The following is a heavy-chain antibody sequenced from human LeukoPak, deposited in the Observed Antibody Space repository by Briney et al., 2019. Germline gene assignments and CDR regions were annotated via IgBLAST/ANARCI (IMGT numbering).Heavy chain of an antibody. CDR1: GGTFSSYA. V-gene: IGHV1-69*05. CDR2: IIPNFGTA. Sequence: ASVKLSCNASGGTFSSYAISWVRQAPRQGLEWMGRIIPNFGTANYAQNFQGRVTITTDESTSTAYMELSSLRSEDTAVYYCAREADRDWFGELFHWFDPWGQGTLVTVSS. D-gene: IGHD3-10*01. J-gene: IGHJ5*02. CDR3: AREADRDWFGELFHWFDP.